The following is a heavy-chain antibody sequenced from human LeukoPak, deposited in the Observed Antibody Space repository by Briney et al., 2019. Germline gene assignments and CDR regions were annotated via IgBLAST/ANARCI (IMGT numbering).Heavy chain of an antibody. CDR3: ARRRPGVYYMDV. CDR2: ISYDGSNK. CDR1: GFTFSSYA. J-gene: IGHJ6*03. D-gene: IGHD3-10*01. Sequence: GGSLRLSCAASGFTFSSYAMHWVRQAPGGGLEWVAVISYDGSNKYYADSVKGQFTISRNNSRITLYLQMNSLGDEDTAVYYCARRRPGVYYMDVWGKGTTVTVSS. V-gene: IGHV3-30*01.